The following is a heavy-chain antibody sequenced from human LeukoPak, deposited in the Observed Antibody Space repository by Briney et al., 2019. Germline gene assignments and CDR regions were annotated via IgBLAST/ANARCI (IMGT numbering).Heavy chain of an antibody. V-gene: IGHV3-53*01. Sequence: GGSLRLSCEAAGFIVSSHHMSWVRQAPGKGLEWVSVIYSGGSTSYADTVTGRFTISRDKSNNMVHLQMNSLRAEDTAVYYCARGDPGIVGAPFDYWGQGTLVTVSS. D-gene: IGHD1-26*01. CDR1: GFIVSSHH. CDR2: IYSGGST. CDR3: ARGDPGIVGAPFDY. J-gene: IGHJ4*02.